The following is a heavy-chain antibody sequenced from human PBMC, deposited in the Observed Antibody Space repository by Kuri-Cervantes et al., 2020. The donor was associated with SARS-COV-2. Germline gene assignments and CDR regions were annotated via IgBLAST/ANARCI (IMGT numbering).Heavy chain of an antibody. CDR2: ISSSSSTI. D-gene: IGHD5-12*01. Sequence: GGSLRLSCAASGFTFSSYSMNWVRQAPGKGPEWVSSISSSSSTIYYADSVKGRFTISRDNAKNSLYLQMNSLRAEDTAVYYCARETSGYEYYFDYWGQGTLVTVSS. CDR1: GFTFSSYS. CDR3: ARETSGYEYYFDY. J-gene: IGHJ4*02. V-gene: IGHV3-48*01.